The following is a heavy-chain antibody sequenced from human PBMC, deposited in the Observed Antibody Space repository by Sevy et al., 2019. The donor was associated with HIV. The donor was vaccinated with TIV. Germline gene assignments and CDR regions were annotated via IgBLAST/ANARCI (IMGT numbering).Heavy chain of an antibody. CDR2: IRYDGSNK. CDR1: GFTLSSYG. V-gene: IGHV3-30*02. D-gene: IGHD6-13*01. Sequence: GGSLRLSCAASGFTLSSYGMHWVRQAPGKGLEWVAVIRYDGSNKYYADSVKGRFTISRDNSKNTLYLQMNSLRAEDTAVYYCAKITPPRLAAALFDYWGQGTLVTVSS. CDR3: AKITPPRLAAALFDY. J-gene: IGHJ4*02.